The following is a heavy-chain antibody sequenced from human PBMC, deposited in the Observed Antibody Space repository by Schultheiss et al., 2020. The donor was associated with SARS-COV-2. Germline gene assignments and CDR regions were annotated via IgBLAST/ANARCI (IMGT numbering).Heavy chain of an antibody. Sequence: GGSLRLSCAASGFTFSDSGMNWVRQAPGKGLEWVSYISSSSSTIYYADSVKGRFTISRDNVKNSLYLQMNSLRAEDTAVYYCAKLGTFREDPFDIWGQGTMVTVSS. CDR1: GFTFSDSG. V-gene: IGHV3-48*04. D-gene: IGHD7-27*01. J-gene: IGHJ3*02. CDR3: AKLGTFREDPFDI. CDR2: ISSSSSTI.